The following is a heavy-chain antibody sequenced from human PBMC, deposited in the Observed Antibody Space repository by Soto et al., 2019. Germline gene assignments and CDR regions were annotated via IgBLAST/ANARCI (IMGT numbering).Heavy chain of an antibody. D-gene: IGHD5-12*01. CDR3: AREGRDGYNQLAY. J-gene: IGHJ4*02. Sequence: QVQLVQSGAEVKKPGSSVKVSCKASGGTFSSYAISWVRQAPGQGLEWMGGIIPIFGTANYAQKFQSSVTINADEAASTAYMELSSLTSDDTAVYYFAREGRDGYNQLAYWGQRTLVAVAS. CDR1: GGTFSSYA. CDR2: IIPIFGTA. V-gene: IGHV1-69*01.